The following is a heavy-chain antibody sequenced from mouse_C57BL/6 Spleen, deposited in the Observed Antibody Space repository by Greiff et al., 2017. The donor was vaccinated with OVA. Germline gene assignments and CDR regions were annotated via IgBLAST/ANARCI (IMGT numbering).Heavy chain of an antibody. V-gene: IGHV1-69*01. CDR1: GYTFTSYW. J-gene: IGHJ3*01. CDR3: ARGGGTGAWFAY. CDR2: IDPSDSYT. Sequence: QVQLQQPGAELVMPGASVKLSCKASGYTFTSYWMHWVKQRPGQGLEWIGEIDPSDSYTNYNQKFKGKSTLTVDKSSSPAYMQLSSLAAEDSAVYYGARGGGTGAWFAYWGQGTLVTVSA. D-gene: IGHD3-3*01.